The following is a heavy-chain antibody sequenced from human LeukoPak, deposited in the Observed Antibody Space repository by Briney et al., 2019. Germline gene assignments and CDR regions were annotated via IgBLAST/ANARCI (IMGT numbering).Heavy chain of an antibody. D-gene: IGHD5-24*01. CDR2: VYYDGTS. CDR1: GGSINSHSYY. V-gene: IGHV4-39*01. Sequence: SETLSLTCTVSGGSINSHSYYWGWIRQPPGKGLEWIVSVYYDGTSYSNPSLKTRVGVFVDTSRDQFSLDLDFVTAADTALYYCVRHISTNTGYFDSCGQGTLVSVSS. J-gene: IGHJ4*02. CDR3: VRHISTNTGYFDS.